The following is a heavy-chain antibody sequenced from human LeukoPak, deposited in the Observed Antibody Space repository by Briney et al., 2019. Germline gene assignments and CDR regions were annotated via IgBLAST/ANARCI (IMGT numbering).Heavy chain of an antibody. J-gene: IGHJ4*02. CDR2: IKQDGSEK. D-gene: IGHD4/OR15-4a*01. CDR1: GFTFSSYW. CDR3: ARVKPVLFDY. V-gene: IGHV3-7*01. Sequence: GGSLRLSCAASGFTFSSYWMSWVRQAPGKGLEWVAEIKQDGSEKYYVDSVKGGFTIYRDNAKNSLYLQMNSLRAEDTAVYYCARVKPVLFDYWGQGTLVTVSS.